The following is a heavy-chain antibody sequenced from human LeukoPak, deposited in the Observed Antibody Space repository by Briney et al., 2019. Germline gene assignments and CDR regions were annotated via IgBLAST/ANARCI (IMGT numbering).Heavy chain of an antibody. CDR2: ISAYNGNT. Sequence: ASVKVSCKASGYTFTSYGISWVRQAPGQGLEWMGWISAYNGNTNYAQKLQGRVTITTDESTSTAYMELSSLRSEDTAVYYCARARDRAHYYYYMDVWGKGTTVTVSS. D-gene: IGHD1-14*01. CDR3: ARARDRAHYYYYMDV. V-gene: IGHV1-18*01. J-gene: IGHJ6*03. CDR1: GYTFTSYG.